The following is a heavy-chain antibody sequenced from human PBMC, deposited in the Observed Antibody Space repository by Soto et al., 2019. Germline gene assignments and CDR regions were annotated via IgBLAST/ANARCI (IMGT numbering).Heavy chain of an antibody. Sequence: PGCSMRLSCAASGEPFCSYGMDGVRQTPGKGLEWVAVIWYDGSNKYYADSVKGRFTISRDNSKNTLYLQMNSLRAEDTAVYYCARVRTGVITARSYYYYYGMDVWGQGTTVTV. CDR3: ARVRTGVITARSYYYYYGMDV. CDR1: GEPFCSYG. J-gene: IGHJ6*02. CDR2: IWYDGSNK. V-gene: IGHV3-33*01. D-gene: IGHD3-22*01.